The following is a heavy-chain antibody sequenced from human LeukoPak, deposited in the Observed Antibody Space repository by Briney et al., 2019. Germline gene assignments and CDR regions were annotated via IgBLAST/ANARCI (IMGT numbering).Heavy chain of an antibody. CDR2: IYWNDDQ. CDR1: GISLTTSGVG. Sequence: SGPTLVNPTQTLTLTCTLSGISLTTSGVGVGWIRQPSGKALEWLALIYWNDDQRYSPSLRSRLTITKDTSKNQVILTMTNMDPVDTATYYCAHPALRVGYNSDAFDFWGQGTMVTVSS. V-gene: IGHV2-5*01. CDR3: AHPALRVGYNSDAFDF. D-gene: IGHD5-24*01. J-gene: IGHJ3*01.